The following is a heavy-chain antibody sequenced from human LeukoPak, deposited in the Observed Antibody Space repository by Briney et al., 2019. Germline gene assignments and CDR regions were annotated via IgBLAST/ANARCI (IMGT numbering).Heavy chain of an antibody. CDR2: LYYSGST. D-gene: IGHD6-19*01. J-gene: IGHJ4*02. Sequence: SETLSLTCTVSGGSISSSSYYWGWIRQPPGKGLEWIGSLYYSGSTYYNPSLKSRVTISVDTSKNQFSLKLSSVTAADTAVYYCARCSGWDLYYFDYWGQGTLVTVSS. V-gene: IGHV4-39*01. CDR3: ARCSGWDLYYFDY. CDR1: GGSISSSSYY.